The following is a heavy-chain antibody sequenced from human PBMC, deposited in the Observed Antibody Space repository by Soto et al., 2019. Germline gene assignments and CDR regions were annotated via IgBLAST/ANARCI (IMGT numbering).Heavy chain of an antibody. D-gene: IGHD3-22*01. CDR2: ISGSGGST. CDR3: AKEGKTSSGVTVGTGP. CDR1: GFTFSSYA. Sequence: GGSLRLSCAASGFTFSSYAMSWVRQAPGKGLEWVSAISGSGGSTYYADSVKGRFTISRDNSKNTLYLQMNSLRAEDTAVYYCAKEGKTSSGVTVGTGPWGQGTLVTVSS. J-gene: IGHJ5*02. V-gene: IGHV3-23*01.